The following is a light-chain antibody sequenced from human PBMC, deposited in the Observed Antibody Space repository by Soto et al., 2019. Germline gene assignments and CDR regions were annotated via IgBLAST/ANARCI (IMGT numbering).Light chain of an antibody. Sequence: QSVVTQPATVSGSPGQSITISCTGTSSDVGGYNYVSWYQQHPGKAPKLMIYEVSNRPSGVSNRFSGSKSGNTASLTISGLQAEDEADYYCSSYTSSSTYVCGTGTKVTVL. CDR3: SSYTSSSTYV. CDR2: EVS. V-gene: IGLV2-14*01. CDR1: SSDVGGYNY. J-gene: IGLJ1*01.